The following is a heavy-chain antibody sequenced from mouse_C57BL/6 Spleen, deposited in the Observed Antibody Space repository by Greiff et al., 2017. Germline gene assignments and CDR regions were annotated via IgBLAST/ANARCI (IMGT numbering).Heavy chain of an antibody. CDR3: ARFYYGNYGEVYFDY. J-gene: IGHJ2*01. CDR1: GYAFSSSW. V-gene: IGHV1-82*01. D-gene: IGHD2-1*01. CDR2: IYPGDGDT. Sequence: VQRVESGPELVKPGASVKISCKASGYAFSSSWMNWVKQRPGKGLEWIGRIYPGDGDTNYNGKFKGKATLTADKSSSTAYMQLSSLTSEDSAVYFCARFYYGNYGEVYFDYWGQGTTLTVSS.